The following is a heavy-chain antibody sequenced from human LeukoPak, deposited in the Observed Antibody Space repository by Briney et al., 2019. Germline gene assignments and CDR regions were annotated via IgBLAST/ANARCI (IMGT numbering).Heavy chain of an antibody. J-gene: IGHJ6*02. Sequence: GGSLRLSCAASGFTVSSNYMSWVRQAPGKGLEWVSVIYSGGSTYYADSVKGRFTISRDNSKNTLYLQMNSLGAEDTAVYYCARERWDYYDSSGYYYVSYYYYGMDVWGQGTTVTVSS. CDR1: GFTVSSNY. D-gene: IGHD3-22*01. CDR3: ARERWDYYDSSGYYYVSYYYYGMDV. V-gene: IGHV3-53*01. CDR2: IYSGGST.